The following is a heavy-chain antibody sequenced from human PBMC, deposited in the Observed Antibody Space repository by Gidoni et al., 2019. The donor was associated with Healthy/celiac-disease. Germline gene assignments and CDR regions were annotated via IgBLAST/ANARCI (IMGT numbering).Heavy chain of an antibody. CDR1: GGSISSSNW. CDR3: ARLISGFGETPDAFDI. J-gene: IGHJ3*02. Sequence: QVQLQESGPGLVKPSWTRSLTCAVSGGSISSSNWWSWVRQPPGTGLEWIGEIYHSGSTNYNPSLKSRVTISVDKSKNQFSLKLSSVTAADTAVYYCARLISGFGETPDAFDIWGQGTMVTVSS. D-gene: IGHD3-10*01. V-gene: IGHV4-4*02. CDR2: IYHSGST.